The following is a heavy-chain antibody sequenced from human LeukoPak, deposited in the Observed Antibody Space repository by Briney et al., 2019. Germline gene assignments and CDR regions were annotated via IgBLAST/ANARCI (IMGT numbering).Heavy chain of an antibody. J-gene: IGHJ4*02. CDR1: GFTFSSYW. CDR2: IKQDGSDK. D-gene: IGHD4-17*01. V-gene: IGHV3-7*03. Sequence: GGSLTLSCAASGFTFSSYWMSWVRQAPGKGLEWVANIKQDGSDKYYVDSVKGRFTISRDNAKNSLYLQMNSLRAEDTAVYYCAREPYGDYFDYWGQGALVTVSS. CDR3: AREPYGDYFDY.